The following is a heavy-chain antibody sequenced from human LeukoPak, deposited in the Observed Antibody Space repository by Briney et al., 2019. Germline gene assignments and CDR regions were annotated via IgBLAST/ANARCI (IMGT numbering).Heavy chain of an antibody. V-gene: IGHV1-2*02. CDR3: ARGVYSYSTPFDY. D-gene: IGHD2/OR15-2a*01. CDR2: INPNSGGT. J-gene: IGHJ4*02. Sequence: ASVKVSCKASGYSFSGYYMHWVRQAPGQGLEWMGWINPNSGGTNYAQKFQGRVTVTRDKSNSTTYMELSRLQSDDTAVYYCARGVYSYSTPFDYWGQGALVTVSS. CDR1: GYSFSGYY.